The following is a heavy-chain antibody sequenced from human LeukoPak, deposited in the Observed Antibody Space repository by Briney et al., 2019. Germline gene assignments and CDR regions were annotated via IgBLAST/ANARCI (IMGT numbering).Heavy chain of an antibody. CDR2: ISGDGGST. D-gene: IGHD3-10*01. CDR3: AKALWFGAEIDY. V-gene: IGHV3-43*02. CDR1: GFTFDDYA. Sequence: GGSLRLSCAASGFTFDDYAMHWVRQAPGKGLEWVSVISGDGGSTHYADSVKGRFTISRDNSNNSLYLQMNSLRTEDTALYYCAKALWFGAEIDYWGQGTLVTVSS. J-gene: IGHJ4*02.